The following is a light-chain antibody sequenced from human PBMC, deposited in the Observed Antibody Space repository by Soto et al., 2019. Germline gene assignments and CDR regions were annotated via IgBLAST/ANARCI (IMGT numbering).Light chain of an antibody. CDR3: QQYGFSPIS. CDR1: QTVTNDY. V-gene: IGKV3-20*01. CDR2: DAS. Sequence: EVVLTQSPGPLSLSPGERVTLSCSASQTVTNDYLAWYQQKDGQAPRLLIYDASTRATGVPDRFSGSGSGPEYTLTITRLEPEDFAVYSCQQYGFSPISFGQGTRLEIK. J-gene: IGKJ5*01.